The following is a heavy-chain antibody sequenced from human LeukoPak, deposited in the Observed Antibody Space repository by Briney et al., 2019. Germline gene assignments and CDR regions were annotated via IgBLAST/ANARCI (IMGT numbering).Heavy chain of an antibody. V-gene: IGHV4-59*01. CDR1: GGSISSYY. CDR2: IYYSGST. Sequence: PSETLSLTCTVSGGSISSYYWSWIRQPPGKGLEWIGYIYYSGSTNYNPSLKSRVTISVDTSKDQFSLKLSSVTAADTAVYYCAKRDYSDTSGFSPLFQHWGQGTLVTVSS. J-gene: IGHJ1*01. D-gene: IGHD3-22*01. CDR3: AKRDYSDTSGFSPLFQH.